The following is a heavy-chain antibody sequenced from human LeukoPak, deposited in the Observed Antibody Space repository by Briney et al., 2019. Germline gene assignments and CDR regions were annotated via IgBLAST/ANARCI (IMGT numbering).Heavy chain of an antibody. J-gene: IGHJ4*02. CDR3: ARSRIAAAGTEDY. Sequence: PSETLSLTCTVSGGSISSYYWSWTRQPPGKGLEWIGYIYYSGSTNYNPSLKSRVTISVDTSKNQFSLKLSSVTAADTAVYYCARSRIAAAGTEDYWGQGTLVTVSS. V-gene: IGHV4-59*01. CDR1: GGSISSYY. CDR2: IYYSGST. D-gene: IGHD6-13*01.